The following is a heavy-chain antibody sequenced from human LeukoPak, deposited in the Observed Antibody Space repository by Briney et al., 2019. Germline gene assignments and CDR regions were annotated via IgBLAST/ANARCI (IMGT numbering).Heavy chain of an antibody. J-gene: IGHJ5*02. CDR2: IYYSGST. V-gene: IGHV4-39*07. Sequence: SETLSLTCTVSGGSISSSSYYWGWIRQPPGKGLERIGSIYYSGSTYYNPSLKSRVTISVDTSKNQFSLKLSSVTAADTAVYYCAGGDFWSASVWFDPWGQGTLVTVSS. CDR3: AGGDFWSASVWFDP. CDR1: GGSISSSSYY. D-gene: IGHD3-3*01.